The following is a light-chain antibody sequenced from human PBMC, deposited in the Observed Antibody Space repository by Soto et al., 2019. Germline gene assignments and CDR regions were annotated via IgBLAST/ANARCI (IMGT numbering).Light chain of an antibody. J-gene: IGKJ1*01. CDR1: QSVSSSY. Sequence: EIVLTQSPGTLSFSPGERATLSCRASQSVSSSYLAWFQQKPGQAPRLLIYGVSSRATGIPDRFSGSGSGTDFTLTISRLEPEDLAVYYCQQYGGSPWTIGQGTKVEIK. CDR2: GVS. CDR3: QQYGGSPWT. V-gene: IGKV3-20*01.